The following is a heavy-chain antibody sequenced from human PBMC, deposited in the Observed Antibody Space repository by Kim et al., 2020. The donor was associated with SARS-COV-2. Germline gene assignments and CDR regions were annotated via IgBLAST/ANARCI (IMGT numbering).Heavy chain of an antibody. CDR3: ARHVGFMVRGAPPNY. J-gene: IGHJ4*02. V-gene: IGHV4-39*01. Sequence: RSLKSRVTMSVDTSKNQFSLKLSSVTAADTAVYYCARHVGFMVRGAPPNYWGQGTLVTVSS. D-gene: IGHD3-10*01.